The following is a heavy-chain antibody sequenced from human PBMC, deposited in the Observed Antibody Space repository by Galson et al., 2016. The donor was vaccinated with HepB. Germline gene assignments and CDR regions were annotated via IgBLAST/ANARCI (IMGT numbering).Heavy chain of an antibody. CDR1: GFTLSTAW. D-gene: IGHD2-15*01. CDR3: AKTPIYYSPNNWFDP. V-gene: IGHV3-23*01. CDR2: ITADARNP. Sequence: SLRLSCAASGFTLSTAWMNWFRQAPGKGLEWVSSITADARNPYSENSFKGRFTISRDNSKSTLSLQMNRLKTDDTAVYYCAKTPIYYSPNNWFDPWGQGTLVIVSS. J-gene: IGHJ5*02.